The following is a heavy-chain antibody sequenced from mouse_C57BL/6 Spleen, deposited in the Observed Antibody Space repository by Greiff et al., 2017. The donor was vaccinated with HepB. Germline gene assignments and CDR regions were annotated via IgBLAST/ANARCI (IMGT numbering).Heavy chain of an antibody. D-gene: IGHD4-1*01. CDR3: ARHHWDGY. CDR2: ISSGGSYT. V-gene: IGHV5-6*01. CDR1: GFTFSSYG. J-gene: IGHJ2*01. Sequence: EVKLVESGGDLVKPGGSLKLSCAASGFTFSSYGMSWVRQTPDKRLEWVATISSGGSYTYYPDSVKGRFTITRDKAKNTLYLQMSSLKSEDTAMYYYARHHWDGYWGQGTTLTVSS.